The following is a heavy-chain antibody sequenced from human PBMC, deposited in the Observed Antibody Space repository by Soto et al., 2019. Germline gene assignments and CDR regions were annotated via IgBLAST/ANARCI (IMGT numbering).Heavy chain of an antibody. Sequence: PGGSLRLSCRASGFTLSDYEMHWVRRAPGKGLEWVSYISTGSSTIYYADSVKGRFTISRDNANKSLFLEINSLRPEDTAVYYCARVRAGAANGYYGMDAWGQGTTVTVSS. J-gene: IGHJ6*02. CDR3: ARVRAGAANGYYGMDA. V-gene: IGHV3-48*03. CDR2: ISTGSSTI. D-gene: IGHD1-26*01. CDR1: GFTLSDYE.